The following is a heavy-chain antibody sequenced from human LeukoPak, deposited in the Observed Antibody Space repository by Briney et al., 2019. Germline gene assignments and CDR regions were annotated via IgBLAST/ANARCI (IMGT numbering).Heavy chain of an antibody. V-gene: IGHV1-2*02. CDR2: INPNSGGT. Sequence: GASVKVSCKASGYTFTGYYMHWVRQAPGQGLEWMGWINPNSGGTNYAQKFQGRVTMTRDTSISTAYMELSRLRSDDTAVYYCARDKKDTAMVPNYYYYYMDVWGKGTTVTISS. CDR1: GYTFTGYY. J-gene: IGHJ6*03. CDR3: ARDKKDTAMVPNYYYYYMDV. D-gene: IGHD5-18*01.